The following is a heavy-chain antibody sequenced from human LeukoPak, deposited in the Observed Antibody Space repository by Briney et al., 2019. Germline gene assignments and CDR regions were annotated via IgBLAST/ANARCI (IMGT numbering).Heavy chain of an antibody. CDR3: VRISCTGSRCKPYSYYDMDV. CDR2: IWYDGSIK. Sequence: GRSLRRSCAASGFTFNTHGMHWVRQAPGKGLEWVAVIWYDGSIKYYSDSVKGRFTISRDNSKTTLNLQMNSLRAEDTAVYYCVRISCTGSRCKPYSYYDMDVWGQGTTVTASS. D-gene: IGHD2-15*01. J-gene: IGHJ6*02. CDR1: GFTFNTHG. V-gene: IGHV3-33*01.